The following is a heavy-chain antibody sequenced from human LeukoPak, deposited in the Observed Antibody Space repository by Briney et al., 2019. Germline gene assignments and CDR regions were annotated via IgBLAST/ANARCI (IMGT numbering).Heavy chain of an antibody. CDR1: GYSFTSYW. Sequence: GESLKISCKGSGYSFTSYWISWIRQMPGKGLEWMGRIDPSDSYTNYSPSFQGHVTISADKSISTAYLQWSSLKASDTAMYYCARTGELDYYYGMDVSGQGTTVTVSS. CDR2: IDPSDSYT. D-gene: IGHD7-27*01. CDR3: ARTGELDYYYGMDV. J-gene: IGHJ6*02. V-gene: IGHV5-10-1*01.